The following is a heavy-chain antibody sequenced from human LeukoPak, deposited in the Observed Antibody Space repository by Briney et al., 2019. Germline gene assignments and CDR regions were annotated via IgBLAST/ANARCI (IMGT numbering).Heavy chain of an antibody. CDR3: AILGGGSYYSDY. J-gene: IGHJ4*02. Sequence: SVKVSCKASGGTFSSYAISWVRQAPGQGLEWMGRIIPILGIANYAQKFQGRVTITADKSTSTAYMELRSLRSEDTAVYYCAILGGGSYYSDYWGQGTLVTVSS. CDR2: IIPILGIA. V-gene: IGHV1-69*04. CDR1: GGTFSSYA. D-gene: IGHD1-26*01.